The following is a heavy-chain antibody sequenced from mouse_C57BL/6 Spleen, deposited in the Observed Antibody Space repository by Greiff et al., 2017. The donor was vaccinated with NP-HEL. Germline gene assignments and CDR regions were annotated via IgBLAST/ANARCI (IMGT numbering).Heavy chain of an antibody. V-gene: IGHV14-4*01. D-gene: IGHD1-1*01. CDR3: TLYYGSSYGY. CDR2: IDPENGDT. Sequence: VQLKESGAELVRPGASVKLSCTASGFNIKDDYMHWVKQRPEQGLEWIGWIDPENGDTEYASKFQGKATITADTSSNTAYLQLSSLTSEDTAVYYCTLYYGSSYGYWGQGTTLPVSS. CDR1: GFNIKDDY. J-gene: IGHJ2*01.